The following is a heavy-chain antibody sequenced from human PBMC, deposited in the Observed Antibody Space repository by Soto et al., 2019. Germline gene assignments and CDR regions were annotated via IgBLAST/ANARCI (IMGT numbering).Heavy chain of an antibody. CDR1: GGSISSSSYY. J-gene: IGHJ5*02. CDR3: VREWWGQSDP. D-gene: IGHD2-15*01. Sequence: QLQLQESGPGLVKPSETLSLTCTVSGGSISSSSYYWAWIRQPPGQGLEWIGSINNSGKTYYKTSLKSRVTISVDTPNNHFSPSLTTMTAADTAVYYCVREWWGQSDPWGQGTLVTVST. CDR2: INNSGKT. V-gene: IGHV4-39*02.